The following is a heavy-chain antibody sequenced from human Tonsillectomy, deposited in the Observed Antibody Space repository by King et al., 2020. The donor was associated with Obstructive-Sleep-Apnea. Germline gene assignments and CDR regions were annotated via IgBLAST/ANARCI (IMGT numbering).Heavy chain of an antibody. Sequence: QLQESRPGLVKPSETLSLTCTVSGGSISSYYWSWIRQPPGKGLEWIGYIFYTGSTNYNPSLKSRVTISVDRSRHQFSLKLNSVTAADTAVYYCARVDPLKLDNLDNWGQGTLVTVSS. CDR2: IFYTGST. V-gene: IGHV4-59*01. J-gene: IGHJ4*02. CDR1: GGSISSYY. D-gene: IGHD1-14*01. CDR3: ARVDPLKLDNLDN.